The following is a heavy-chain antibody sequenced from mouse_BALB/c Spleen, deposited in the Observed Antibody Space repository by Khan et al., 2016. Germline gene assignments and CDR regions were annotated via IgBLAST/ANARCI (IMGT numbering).Heavy chain of an antibody. Sequence: QVQLQQSGAELVRPGVSVKISCKGSGYTFTDYAMHWVKQSHAKSLEWIGVISTYYGDASYNQKFKGKATMTVDKSSSTAYMELARLTSEDSAIYYFARSSMITTYYFDYWGQGTTLTVSS. V-gene: IGHV1S137*01. CDR3: ARSSMITTYYFDY. J-gene: IGHJ2*01. CDR1: GYTFTDYA. D-gene: IGHD2-4*01. CDR2: ISTYYGDA.